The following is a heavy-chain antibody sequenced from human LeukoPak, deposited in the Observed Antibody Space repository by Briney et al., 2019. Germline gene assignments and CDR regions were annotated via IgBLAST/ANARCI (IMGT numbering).Heavy chain of an antibody. Sequence: SVKVSCKASGGTFSSYAISWVRQAPGQGLEWMGRIIPIFGIANYAQKFQGRVTITADKSTSTAYMERSSLRSEDTAVYYCARDSIDYSWGFDPWGQGTLVTVSS. CDR3: ARDSIDYSWGFDP. V-gene: IGHV1-69*04. CDR2: IIPIFGIA. CDR1: GGTFSSYA. D-gene: IGHD4-11*01. J-gene: IGHJ5*02.